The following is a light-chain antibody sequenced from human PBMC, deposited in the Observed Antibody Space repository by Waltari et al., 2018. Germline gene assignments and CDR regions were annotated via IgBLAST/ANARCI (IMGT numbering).Light chain of an antibody. Sequence: QAVVTQEPSLTVSPGGTVTRTCGSSAGAVTSGLYPYWFQQKPGQAPRTLIYDTSNKHSWTPARFSGSLLGGKAALTLSGAQPEDEAEYYCLISYSGVGVFGGGTKLTVL. V-gene: IGLV7-46*01. CDR1: AGAVTSGLY. J-gene: IGLJ3*02. CDR2: DTS. CDR3: LISYSGVGV.